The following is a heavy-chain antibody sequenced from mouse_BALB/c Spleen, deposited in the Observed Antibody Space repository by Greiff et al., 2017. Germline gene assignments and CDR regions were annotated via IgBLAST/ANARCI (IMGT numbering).Heavy chain of an antibody. J-gene: IGHJ4*01. CDR1: GFTFSDYY. D-gene: IGHD2-1*01. V-gene: IGHV5-4*02. CDR3: ARGDIPIYYGNYDYAMDY. CDR2: ISDGGSYT. Sequence: EVKLVESGGGLVKPGGSLKLSCAASGFTFSDYYMCWVRQTPEKRLEWVATISDGGSYTYYPDSVKGRFTISRDNAKNNLYLQMSSLRSEDTAMYYCARGDIPIYYGNYDYAMDYWGQGTSVTVSS.